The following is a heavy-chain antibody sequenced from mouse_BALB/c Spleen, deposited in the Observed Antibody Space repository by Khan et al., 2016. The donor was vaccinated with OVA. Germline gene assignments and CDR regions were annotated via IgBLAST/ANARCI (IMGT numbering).Heavy chain of an antibody. CDR3: ARAYYRYDGYYAMDY. CDR1: GFSLSRYN. CDR2: IWGGGGT. D-gene: IGHD2-14*01. V-gene: IGHV2-6-4*01. J-gene: IGHJ4*01. Sequence: QVQLKESEPGLVAPSQSLSITCTVSGFSLSRYNIHWVRQPPGKGLEWLGMIWGGGGTDYNSTLKIRLSISKDNSKSQVFLKMNSLQTDDTAMYXCARAYYRYDGYYAMDYWGQGTSVTVSS.